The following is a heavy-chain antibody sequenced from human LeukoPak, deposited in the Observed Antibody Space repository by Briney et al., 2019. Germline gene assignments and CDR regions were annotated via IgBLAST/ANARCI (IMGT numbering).Heavy chain of an antibody. CDR3: ARSGYSSSQRGFYYYYYMDV. CDR1: GFTFSSYS. CDR2: ISSSSSTI. D-gene: IGHD6-6*01. Sequence: GGSLRLSCAASGFTFSSYSMNWVRQAPGKGLEWVSYISSSSSTIYYADSVKGRFTISRDNAKNSLYLQMNSLRAEDTAVYYCARSGYSSSQRGFYYYYYMDVWGKGTTVTVSS. V-gene: IGHV3-48*01. J-gene: IGHJ6*03.